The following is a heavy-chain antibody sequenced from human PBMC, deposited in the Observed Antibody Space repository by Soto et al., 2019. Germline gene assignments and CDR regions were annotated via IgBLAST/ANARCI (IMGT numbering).Heavy chain of an antibody. V-gene: IGHV3-74*01. CDR3: VRGIGSGVAVSFDY. J-gene: IGHJ4*02. D-gene: IGHD6-19*01. Sequence: EVQLVESGGGLVQPGGSLRLSCAASGFTFSSYWMHWVRQAPGKGLVWVSRINTDGSSTTYADSVKGRFTISRDNAKNTLYLQMNSLRAEDTAVYYCVRGIGSGVAVSFDYWGQGTLVTVSS. CDR2: INTDGSST. CDR1: GFTFSSYW.